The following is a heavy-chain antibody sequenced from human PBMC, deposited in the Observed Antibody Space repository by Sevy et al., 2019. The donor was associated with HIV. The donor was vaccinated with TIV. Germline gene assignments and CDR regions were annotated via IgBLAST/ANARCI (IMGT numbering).Heavy chain of an antibody. Sequence: GGSLRLSCAASGFTFTDYYMSWIRQAPGKGLEWVSYISSSGSTIYYADSVKGRFTISRDNAKNSLYLQMNSLRAEDTAVYYCARVPIGYSGSYYVHYYGMDVWGQGTTVTVSS. CDR3: ARVPIGYSGSYYVHYYGMDV. CDR2: ISSSGSTI. J-gene: IGHJ6*02. CDR1: GFTFTDYY. V-gene: IGHV3-11*01. D-gene: IGHD1-26*01.